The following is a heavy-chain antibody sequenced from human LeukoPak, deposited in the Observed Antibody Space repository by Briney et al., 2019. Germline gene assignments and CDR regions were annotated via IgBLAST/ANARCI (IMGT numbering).Heavy chain of an antibody. V-gene: IGHV4-30-2*01. CDR2: IYHSGST. CDR1: GGSISSGGYY. J-gene: IGHJ5*02. CDR3: ARGLGRGWFDP. Sequence: SQTLSLTCTVSGGSISSGGYYWSWIRQPPGKGLEWIGYIYHSGSTYYNPSLKSRVTISVDRSKNQLSLKLSSVTAADTAVYYCARGLGRGWFDPWGQGTLATVSS. D-gene: IGHD7-27*01.